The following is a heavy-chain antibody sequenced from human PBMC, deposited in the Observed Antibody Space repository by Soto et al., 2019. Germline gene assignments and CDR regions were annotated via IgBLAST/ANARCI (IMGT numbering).Heavy chain of an antibody. Sequence: GASVKVSCNASCYTFTSYGISWVRQAPVQGLEWMGWISAYNGNTNYAQKLQGRVTMTTDTSTSTAYMELRRLRSDDTAVYYCARDYLVSYYDSSGYYPFDYWGQGTLVTVSS. CDR1: CYTFTSYG. CDR3: ARDYLVSYYDSSGYYPFDY. V-gene: IGHV1-18*04. CDR2: ISAYNGNT. J-gene: IGHJ4*02. D-gene: IGHD3-22*01.